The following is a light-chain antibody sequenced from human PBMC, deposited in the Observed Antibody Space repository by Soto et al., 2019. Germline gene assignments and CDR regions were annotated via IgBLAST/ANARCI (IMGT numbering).Light chain of an antibody. CDR1: QSISSY. Sequence: DIQMTQSPSSLSASVGDRVTITCRASQSISSYLNWYQQKPGKAPKLLLFATSSLQSGVPSRFSGSGSGTDFTLTISSLQHEDFATYYCQQSYSTLFTFGPGTKVDIK. CDR2: ATS. CDR3: QQSYSTLFT. V-gene: IGKV1-39*01. J-gene: IGKJ3*01.